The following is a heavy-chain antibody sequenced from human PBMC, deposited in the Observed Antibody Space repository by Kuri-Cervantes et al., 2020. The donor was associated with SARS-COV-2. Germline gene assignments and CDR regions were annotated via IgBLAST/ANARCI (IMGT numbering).Heavy chain of an antibody. D-gene: IGHD2-2*01. J-gene: IGHJ6*03. V-gene: IGHV3-64*01. CDR2: ISSNGGST. Sequence: GESLKISCAASGFTFSSYAMHWVRQAPGKGLEYVSAISSNGGSTYYANSVKGRFTISRDNSKNTLYLQMNSLRAEDTAVYYCGRDSSGTSSLPYYYYMDVWGKGTTVTVSS. CDR1: GFTFSSYA. CDR3: GRDSSGTSSLPYYYYMDV.